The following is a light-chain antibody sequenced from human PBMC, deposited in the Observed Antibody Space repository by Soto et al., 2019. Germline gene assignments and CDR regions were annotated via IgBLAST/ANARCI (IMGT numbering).Light chain of an antibody. CDR1: HNIDTF. CDR2: AAS. J-gene: IGKJ3*01. CDR3: QQCDSAPT. V-gene: IGKV1-39*01. Sequence: DIQITQSPSSLSESVGDRVTITCRASHNIDTFLNWYQHEPGKAPQLLIYAASILQGGVPSRFSASGSGTDFTLTISSLQPEDFATYFCQQCDSAPTFGPGTKVDLK.